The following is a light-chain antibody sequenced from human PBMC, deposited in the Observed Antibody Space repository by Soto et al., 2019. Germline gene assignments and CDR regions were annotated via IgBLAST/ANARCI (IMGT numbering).Light chain of an antibody. CDR2: EGS. Sequence: QSVLTQPASVSGSPGQSITISCTGSSSAVGSYRLVSWYQHHSGKVPKLIIYEGSKRPSGVSNRFSGSEPGNTASLTISGLQAEDEADYYCCSSAPSRTFVFGTGTKVTVL. V-gene: IGLV2-23*01. CDR1: SSAVGSYRL. J-gene: IGLJ1*01. CDR3: CSSAPSRTFV.